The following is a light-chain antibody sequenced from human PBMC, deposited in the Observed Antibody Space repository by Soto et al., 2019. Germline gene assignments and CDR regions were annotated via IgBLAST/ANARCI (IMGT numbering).Light chain of an antibody. CDR3: QQYDSVFT. Sequence: IQITQSPSSLSASVGYIFTITVQASQGITNYLNWYQQKPGKAPKLLIYGASNLETGVPSRFSGSGSGTDFTFTISSLQAEDIATYFCQQYDSVFTFGQGTRLE. J-gene: IGKJ5*01. CDR2: GAS. CDR1: QGITNY. V-gene: IGKV1-33*01.